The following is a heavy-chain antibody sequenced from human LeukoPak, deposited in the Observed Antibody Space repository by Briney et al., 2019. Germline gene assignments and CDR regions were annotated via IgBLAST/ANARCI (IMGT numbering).Heavy chain of an antibody. CDR3: ARERRLTLYYYDSSGYYSTHFDY. V-gene: IGHV4-59*12. CDR2: IYYSGST. CDR1: GGSISRYY. Sequence: SETLSFTCTVSGGSISRYYWSWIRQPPGKGLEWIGYIYYSGSTYYNPSLKSRVTISVDTSKNQFSLKLSSVTAADTAVYYCARERRLTLYYYDSSGYYSTHFDYWGQGTLVTVSS. J-gene: IGHJ4*02. D-gene: IGHD3-22*01.